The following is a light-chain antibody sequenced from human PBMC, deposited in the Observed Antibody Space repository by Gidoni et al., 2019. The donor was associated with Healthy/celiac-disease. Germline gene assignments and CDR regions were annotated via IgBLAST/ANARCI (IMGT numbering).Light chain of an antibody. V-gene: IGLV7-43*01. CDR3: LLYYGGAQPWV. CDR1: PAAVTSGYY. J-gene: IGLJ3*02. CDR2: STS. Sequence: QTVVTQEPSLTVSPGGTVTLTCASSPAAVTSGYYPNWFQQKPGQAPRPPIYSTSNKHSWTPARFSGSLLGGKAALTLSGVQPEDEAEYYCLLYYGGAQPWVFGGGTKLTVL.